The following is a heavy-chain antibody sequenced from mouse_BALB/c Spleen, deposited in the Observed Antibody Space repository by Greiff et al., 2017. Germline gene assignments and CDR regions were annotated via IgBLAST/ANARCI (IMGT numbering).Heavy chain of an antibody. CDR3: TREITTVNWYFDV. CDR2: IYPGNSDT. CDR1: GYTFTSYW. V-gene: IGHV1-5*01. Sequence: EVQLQQSGTVLARPGASVKMSCKASGYTFTSYWMHWVKQRPGQGLEWIGAIYPGNSDTSYNQKFKGKAKLTAVTSTSTAYMELSSLTNEDSAVYYCTREITTVNWYFDVWGAGTTVTVSS. J-gene: IGHJ1*01. D-gene: IGHD1-1*01.